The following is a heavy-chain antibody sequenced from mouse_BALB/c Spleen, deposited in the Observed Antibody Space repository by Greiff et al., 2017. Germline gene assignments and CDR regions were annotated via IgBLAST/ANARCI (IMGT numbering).Heavy chain of an antibody. J-gene: IGHJ1*01. CDR2: INSNGGST. CDR3: ARELLRRYWYFDV. Sequence: EVNLVESGGGLVQPGGSLKLSCAASGFTFSSYGMSWVRQTPDKRLELVATINSNGGSTYYPDSVKGRFTISRDNAKNTLYLQMSSLKSEDTAMYYCARELLRRYWYFDVWGAGTTVTVSS. CDR1: GFTFSSYG. V-gene: IGHV5-6-3*01. D-gene: IGHD1-2*01.